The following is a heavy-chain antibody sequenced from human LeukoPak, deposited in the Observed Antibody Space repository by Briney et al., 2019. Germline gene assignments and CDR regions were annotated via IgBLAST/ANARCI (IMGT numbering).Heavy chain of an antibody. CDR1: GGSLSSSSYY. J-gene: IGHJ6*03. D-gene: IGHD6-13*01. V-gene: IGHV4-39*01. CDR3: HGKLVRVSYYYYMDV. CDR2: IYYSGST. Sequence: PSETLSLTCTVSGGSLSSSSYYWGWIRQPPGKGLEWIGSIYYSGSTYYHPSLKGRVTISVDTSKNQFSLKLSSVTAADTAVYYCHGKLVRVSYYYYMDVWGKGTTVTVSS.